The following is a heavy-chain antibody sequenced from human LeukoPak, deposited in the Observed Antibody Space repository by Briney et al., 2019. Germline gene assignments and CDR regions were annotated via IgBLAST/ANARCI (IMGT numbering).Heavy chain of an antibody. CDR3: AKTTTGYSSGRFPGWPVDY. J-gene: IGHJ4*02. V-gene: IGHV3-23*01. CDR1: GFTFSSYA. D-gene: IGHD6-19*01. CDR2: TFGSGGST. Sequence: LGGSLRLSCAASGFTFSSYAMYWVRQAPGKGLEWVSGTFGSGGSTHYADSVKGRFTISRDNSKNTVYLQMNSLRAEDTAVYYCAKTTTGYSSGRFPGWPVDYWGQGTLVTVSS.